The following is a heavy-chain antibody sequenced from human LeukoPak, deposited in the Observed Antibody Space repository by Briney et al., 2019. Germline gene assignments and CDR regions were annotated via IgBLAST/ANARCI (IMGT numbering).Heavy chain of an antibody. CDR2: ISSSGNTI. CDR1: GFTFSSYN. Sequence: GGSLRLSCEVSGFTFSSYNMNWVRQAPGKGLGWVSYISSSGNTIYYADSVKGRFTISRDNAKNSLYLQMNSLRAEDTAVYYCARGRLYSGYDQKTYYYYYYMDVWGKGTTVTVSS. D-gene: IGHD5-12*01. V-gene: IGHV3-48*04. J-gene: IGHJ6*03. CDR3: ARGRLYSGYDQKTYYYYYYMDV.